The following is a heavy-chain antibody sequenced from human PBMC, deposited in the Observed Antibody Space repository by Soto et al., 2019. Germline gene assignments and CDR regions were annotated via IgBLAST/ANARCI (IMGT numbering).Heavy chain of an antibody. CDR1: GGTFNNYG. Sequence: ASVKVSCKASGGTFNNYGFSWVRQAPGQGLEWMGWINTYNGNTNHAQKLQGRVTMTTDTSTSTAYMELRSLRSDDTAVYYCARGVGSGTYYNQYNWFDPWGQGTLVTVSS. J-gene: IGHJ5*02. CDR2: INTYNGNT. CDR3: ARGVGSGTYYNQYNWFDP. V-gene: IGHV1-18*01. D-gene: IGHD3-10*01.